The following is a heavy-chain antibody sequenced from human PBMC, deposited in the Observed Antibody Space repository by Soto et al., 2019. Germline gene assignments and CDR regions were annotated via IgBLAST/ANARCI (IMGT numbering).Heavy chain of an antibody. V-gene: IGHV2-5*02. CDR2: IFWDDGK. J-gene: IGHJ4*02. Sequence: QITLKESGLTLVKPTQTLTLTCTVSGFSLSTSGMSVGWIRQPPGKALECLALIFWDDGKHYSPSLRSRLTITKDTSKNQVVLTMTNMDPMDTATYYCAHSRTWRFGYWGQGTLVTVSS. CDR3: AHSRTWRFGY. CDR1: GFSLSTSGMS. D-gene: IGHD3-16*01.